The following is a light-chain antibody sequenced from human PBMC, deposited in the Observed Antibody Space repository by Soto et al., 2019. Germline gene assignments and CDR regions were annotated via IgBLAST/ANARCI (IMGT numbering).Light chain of an antibody. CDR2: GAS. J-gene: IGKJ1*01. Sequence: EIVMTQSPATLSVSPGERATLSCRASQSVSNNLAWYQQKPGQAPRLLIYGASTLASGIPSRFSGSGSGTDFTLTISSLLSEDFAVYYCQQYNNLPRTFGQGTKVEIK. CDR3: QQYNNLPRT. V-gene: IGKV3-15*01. CDR1: QSVSNN.